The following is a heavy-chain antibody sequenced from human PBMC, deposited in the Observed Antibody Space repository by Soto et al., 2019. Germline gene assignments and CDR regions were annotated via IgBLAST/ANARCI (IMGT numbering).Heavy chain of an antibody. V-gene: IGHV3-33*01. D-gene: IGHD1-26*01. J-gene: IGHJ4*02. Sequence: GGSLRLSCGASGFTFSDYGMHWVRQAPGKGLEWVALIWSDGSKTYYADSVKGRFTISRDKSRNTLYLQMDSLRAEDTAVYYCARKGYSGTYRYYFDYWGQGTLVTVSS. CDR1: GFTFSDYG. CDR2: IWSDGSKT. CDR3: ARKGYSGTYRYYFDY.